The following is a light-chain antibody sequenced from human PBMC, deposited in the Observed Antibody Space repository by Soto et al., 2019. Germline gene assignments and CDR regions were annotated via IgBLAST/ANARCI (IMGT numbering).Light chain of an antibody. CDR1: SSNIGAGYD. J-gene: IGLJ2*01. CDR2: GNS. V-gene: IGLV1-40*01. Sequence: QAVVTQPPSVSGAPGQRVTISCTGSSSNIGAGYDVHWYQQLPGTAPKLLIYGNSNRPSGVPDRFSGSKSGTSASLAITRLQAEYEADYYCQSYDSSLSVVFGGGTKLTVL. CDR3: QSYDSSLSVV.